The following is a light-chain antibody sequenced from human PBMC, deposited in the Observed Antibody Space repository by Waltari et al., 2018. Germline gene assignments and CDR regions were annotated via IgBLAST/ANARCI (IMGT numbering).Light chain of an antibody. CDR3: QQRSNWPWT. J-gene: IGKJ1*01. CDR1: QSVSSY. V-gene: IGKV3-11*01. Sequence: EIVLTQSPATLSLSPGERATLSCRASQSVSSYLAWYQQQPGKAPRLLIYDASNRATGIPARFSGSGSGTDFTLTISSLEPEDSAVYYCQQRSNWPWTFGQGTKVEIK. CDR2: DAS.